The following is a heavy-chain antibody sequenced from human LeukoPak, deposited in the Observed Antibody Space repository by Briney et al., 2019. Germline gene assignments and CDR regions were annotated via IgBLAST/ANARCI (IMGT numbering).Heavy chain of an antibody. D-gene: IGHD3-9*01. J-gene: IGHJ4*02. V-gene: IGHV3-48*03. Sequence: GGSLRLSCAAFGFTFSSYEMNWVRQVPGKGLEWVSYISSSGSTIYYADSVKGRFTISRDNAKNSLYLQMNSLRAEDTAVYYCTRSLSLRYFDWWGQGTLVTVSS. CDR1: GFTFSSYE. CDR3: TRSLSLRYFDW. CDR2: ISSSGSTI.